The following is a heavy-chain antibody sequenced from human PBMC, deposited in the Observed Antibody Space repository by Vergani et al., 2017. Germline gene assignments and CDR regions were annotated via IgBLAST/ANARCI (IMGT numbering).Heavy chain of an antibody. Sequence: QVQLVQSGAEVKKPGASVKVSCKASGYTFTSYAMHWVRQAPGQRLEWMGWINAGNGNTKYSQKFQGRVTITRDTSAGTAYMELSSLRSEDTAVYYCARDFPPRLSYQRNHFDLWGRGTLVTVSS. D-gene: IGHD2-2*01. CDR2: INAGNGNT. CDR1: GYTFTSYA. J-gene: IGHJ2*01. CDR3: ARDFPPRLSYQRNHFDL. V-gene: IGHV1-3*01.